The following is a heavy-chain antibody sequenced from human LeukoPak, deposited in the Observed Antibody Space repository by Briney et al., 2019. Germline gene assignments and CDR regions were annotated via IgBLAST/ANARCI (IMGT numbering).Heavy chain of an antibody. CDR2: IYYSGST. J-gene: IGHJ6*02. CDR1: GGSMSSSYSY. D-gene: IGHD2/OR15-2a*01. Sequence: SSETLSLTCTVSGGSMSSSYSYWGWIRQPPGKGLEWIGNIYYSGSTYYSPSLTSRVTVSVDTSENQFSLKLSSVTAADTAVYYCARAHSIASYYYGVDVWGQGTTVTVSS. V-gene: IGHV4-39*07. CDR3: ARAHSIASYYYGVDV.